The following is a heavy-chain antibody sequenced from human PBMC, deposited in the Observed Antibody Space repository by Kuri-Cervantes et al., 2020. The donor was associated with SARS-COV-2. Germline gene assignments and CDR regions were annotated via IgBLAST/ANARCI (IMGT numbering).Heavy chain of an antibody. D-gene: IGHD4-23*01. Sequence: GSLRLSYTVSGGSISSYYWSWIRQPPGKGLEWIGYIYYSGSTNYNPSLKSRVTISVDTSKNQFSLKLSSVTAADTAVYYCASFGGIPFWGQGTMGTVSS. J-gene: IGHJ3*01. CDR1: GGSISSYY. CDR3: ASFGGIPF. CDR2: IYYSGST. V-gene: IGHV4-59*01.